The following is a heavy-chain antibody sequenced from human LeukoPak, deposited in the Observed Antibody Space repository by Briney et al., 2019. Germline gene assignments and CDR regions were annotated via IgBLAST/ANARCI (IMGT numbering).Heavy chain of an antibody. CDR1: GFTFSSYW. D-gene: IGHD3-10*01. CDR2: IKQDGSEK. CDR3: ARALEGDMVRPFDAFDI. V-gene: IGHV3-7*01. Sequence: PGGSLRLSCAASGFTFSSYWMSWVRQAPGKGPEWVANIKQDGSEKYYVDSVKGRFTISRDNAKNSLYLQMNSLRAEDTAVYYCARALEGDMVRPFDAFDIWGQGTMVTVSS. J-gene: IGHJ3*02.